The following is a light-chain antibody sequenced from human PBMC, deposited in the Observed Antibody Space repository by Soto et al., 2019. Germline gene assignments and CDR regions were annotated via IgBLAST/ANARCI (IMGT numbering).Light chain of an antibody. CDR3: QQRSNWPIT. J-gene: IGKJ5*01. V-gene: IGKV3D-20*02. CDR2: GVS. Sequence: EIGVTQAPATLSLYPGETATLSCRASQSLTSSYLAWYQQRPGQAPSLLIYGVSSRATGIPDRFSGSGSETDFTLTISSLEPEDFAVYYCQQRSNWPITFAQRTRLEI. CDR1: QSLTSSY.